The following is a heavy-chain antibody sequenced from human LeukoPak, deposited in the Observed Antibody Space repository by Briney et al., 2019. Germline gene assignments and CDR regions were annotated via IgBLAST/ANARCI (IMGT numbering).Heavy chain of an antibody. D-gene: IGHD1-14*01. V-gene: IGHV4-30-2*01. CDR3: ARTLRLGTPRAFDI. Sequence: PSETLSLTCAVSGGSISSGGYSWSWIRQPPGKGLEWIGYIYHSGSTYYNPSLKSRVTISVDRSKNQFSLKLSSVTAADTALYYCARTLRLGTPRAFDIWGRGTMVTVSS. J-gene: IGHJ3*02. CDR2: IYHSGST. CDR1: GGSISSGGYS.